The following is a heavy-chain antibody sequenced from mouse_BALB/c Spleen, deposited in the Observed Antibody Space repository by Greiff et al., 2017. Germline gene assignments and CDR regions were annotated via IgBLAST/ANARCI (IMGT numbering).Heavy chain of an antibody. CDR1: GFTFSSYT. CDR2: ISNGGGST. V-gene: IGHV5-12-2*01. D-gene: IGHD2-4*01. Sequence: DVMLVESGGGLVQPGGSLKLSCAASGFTFSSYTMSWVRQTPEKRLEWVAYISNGGGSTYYPDTVKGRFTISRDNAKNTLYLQMSSLKSEDTAMYYCARHVGYDYPYYAMDYWGQGTSVTVSS. J-gene: IGHJ4*01. CDR3: ARHVGYDYPYYAMDY.